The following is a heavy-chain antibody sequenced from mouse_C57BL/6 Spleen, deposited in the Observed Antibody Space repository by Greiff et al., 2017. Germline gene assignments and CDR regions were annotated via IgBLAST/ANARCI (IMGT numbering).Heavy chain of an antibody. CDR2: ISYDGSN. Sequence: VQLQQSGPGLVKPSQSLSLTCSVTGYSITSGYYWNWIRQFPGNKLEWMGYISYDGSNNYNPSLKNRISITRDTSKYQFFLKLNSVTTEDTAAYYCAREGGNPPDYRSQGPALTVSS. V-gene: IGHV3-6*01. CDR1: GYSITSGYY. D-gene: IGHD1-1*02. CDR3: AREGGNPPDY. J-gene: IGHJ2*01.